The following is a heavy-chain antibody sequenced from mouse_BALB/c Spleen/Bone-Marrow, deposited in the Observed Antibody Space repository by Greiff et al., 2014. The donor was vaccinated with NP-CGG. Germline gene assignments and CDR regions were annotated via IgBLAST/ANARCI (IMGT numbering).Heavy chain of an antibody. D-gene: IGHD2-14*01. V-gene: IGHV1S29*02. CDR3: ARFRYDWYFDV. Sequence: VQLQQPGPELVKPGASVKISCKASGYTFTDYSMHWVKQSHGKSLEWIGYIYPYNGGTGYNQKFKSKATLTVGNSSSTAYMELRSLTSEDSAVYYCARFRYDWYFDVWGAGTTVTVSS. J-gene: IGHJ1*01. CDR1: GYTFTDYS. CDR2: IYPYNGGT.